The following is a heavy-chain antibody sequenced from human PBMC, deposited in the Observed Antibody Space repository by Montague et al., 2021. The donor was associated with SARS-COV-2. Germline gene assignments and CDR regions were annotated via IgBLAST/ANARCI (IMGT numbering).Heavy chain of an antibody. CDR3: ARDPGFWSGYYDY. D-gene: IGHD3-3*01. J-gene: IGHJ4*02. CDR2: ISSSGSTI. CDR1: GFTFSSYE. V-gene: IGHV3-48*03. Sequence: SLRLSCAASGFTFSSYEMNWVRQAPGKGLEWVSYISSSGSTIYYADSVKGRFTISRDNAKNSLYPQMNSLRAEDTAVYYCARDPGFWSGYYDYWGQGTLVTVSS.